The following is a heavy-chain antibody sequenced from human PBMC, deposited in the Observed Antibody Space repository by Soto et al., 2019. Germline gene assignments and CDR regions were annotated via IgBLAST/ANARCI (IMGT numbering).Heavy chain of an antibody. CDR2: IYYSGST. D-gene: IGHD4-17*01. CDR3: ARHPTVTEYYFDY. CDR1: GGATRRYY. V-gene: IGHV4-59*08. Sequence: AAETPSLARTGSGGATRRYYWSWVRDPPGKGLEWIGYIYYSGSTNYNPSLKSRVTISVDTSKNQFPLKLSSVTAADTAVYYCARHPTVTEYYFDYWGQGTLVTVSS. J-gene: IGHJ4*02.